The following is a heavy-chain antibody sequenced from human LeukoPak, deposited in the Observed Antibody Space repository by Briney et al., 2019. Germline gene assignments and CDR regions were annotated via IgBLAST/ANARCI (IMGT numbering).Heavy chain of an antibody. J-gene: IGHJ4*02. CDR3: AKSTKYYDSSGYYYEASYYSDY. D-gene: IGHD3-22*01. V-gene: IGHV3-20*04. CDR2: INWNGGST. Sequence: QSGGSLRLSCAASGFTFDDYGMSWVRQAPGKGLEWVSGINWNGGSTGYADSVKGRFTISRDNAKNSLYLQMNSLRAEDTALYYCAKSTKYYDSSGYYYEASYYSDYWGQGTLVTVSS. CDR1: GFTFDDYG.